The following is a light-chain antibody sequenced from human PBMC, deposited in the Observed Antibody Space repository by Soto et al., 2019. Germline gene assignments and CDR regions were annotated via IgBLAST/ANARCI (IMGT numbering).Light chain of an antibody. Sequence: DIRMTQSPSTLSASIGDRVTITCRTSQGISTCLAWYQQKPGKAPKLLIYKASTLESGVPSRFSGSGSGTDFTLTISSLQSDDFATYYCQQYNTYPLTFGGGTKVEIK. CDR1: QGISTC. CDR3: QQYNTYPLT. V-gene: IGKV1-5*03. CDR2: KAS. J-gene: IGKJ4*01.